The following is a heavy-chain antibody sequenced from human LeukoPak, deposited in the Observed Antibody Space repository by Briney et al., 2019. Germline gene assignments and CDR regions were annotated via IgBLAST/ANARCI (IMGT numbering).Heavy chain of an antibody. CDR1: GYSFTFYW. Sequence: GAAPKISCECSGYSFTFYWISWVRQMPGEVLEWMGRNYHSDAYTNYSQSFQGHVTISADKSISTAYLQWSSLTASETAMYYCARREAYCSSTSCRPFDYWGQGTLVT. V-gene: IGHV5-10-1*01. CDR2: NYHSDAYT. J-gene: IGHJ4*02. CDR3: ARREAYCSSTSCRPFDY. D-gene: IGHD2-2*01.